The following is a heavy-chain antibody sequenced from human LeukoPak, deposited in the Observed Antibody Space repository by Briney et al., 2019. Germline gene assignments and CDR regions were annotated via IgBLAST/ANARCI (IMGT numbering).Heavy chain of an antibody. CDR2: IYTSGTT. CDR3: ARDAKYYYGSRTYFFFEY. CDR1: GGSISGYY. J-gene: IGHJ4*02. V-gene: IGHV4-4*07. Sequence: SETLSLTCTVSGGSISGYYWSWIRQPAGKGLEWIGHIYTSGTTNYNPSLKSRVTMSIDTSKNQFSLKLSSVTAADTAIYYCARDAKYYYGSRTYFFFEYWGQGTLLSVSS. D-gene: IGHD3-10*01.